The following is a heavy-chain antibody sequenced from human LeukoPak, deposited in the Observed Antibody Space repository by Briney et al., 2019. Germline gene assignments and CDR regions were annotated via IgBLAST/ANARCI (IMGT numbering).Heavy chain of an antibody. J-gene: IGHJ4*02. CDR1: GFTFDDYA. Sequence: GRSLRLSCAASGFTFDDYAMHWVRQAPGKGLEWVSGISWNSGSIGYADSVKGRFTISRDNAKNSLYLQMNSLRAEDTAVYYCAKVPVVGMATTIFDYWGQGTLVTVSS. CDR3: AKVPVVGMATTIFDY. V-gene: IGHV3-9*01. D-gene: IGHD5-24*01. CDR2: ISWNSGSI.